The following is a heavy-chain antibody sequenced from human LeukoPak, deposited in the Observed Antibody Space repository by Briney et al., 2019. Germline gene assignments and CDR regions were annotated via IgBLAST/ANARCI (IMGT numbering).Heavy chain of an antibody. CDR2: INHSGST. J-gene: IGHJ4*02. CDR3: ARCLFHSSGWKN. Sequence: SETLSLTCTVSGYSISSGYYWGWIRQPPGKGLEWIGEINHSGSTNYNPSLKSRVTISVDTSKNQFSLKLSSVTAADTAVYYCARCLFHSSGWKNWGQGTLVTVSS. V-gene: IGHV4-38-2*02. CDR1: GYSISSGYY. D-gene: IGHD6-19*01.